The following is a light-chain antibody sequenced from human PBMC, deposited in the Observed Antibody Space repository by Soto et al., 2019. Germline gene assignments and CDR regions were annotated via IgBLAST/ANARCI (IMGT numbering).Light chain of an antibody. CDR3: QHYNNRPLT. Sequence: EILMTQSPGTLSVSPGERATLSCRASQSVSSNLAWYQQKPGQAPRLLIFGVSTRATGIPARFSGSGSGTEFTLTISSLQSEDFAIYYCQHYNNRPLTFGGGTKVEIK. CDR2: GVS. V-gene: IGKV3-15*01. CDR1: QSVSSN. J-gene: IGKJ4*01.